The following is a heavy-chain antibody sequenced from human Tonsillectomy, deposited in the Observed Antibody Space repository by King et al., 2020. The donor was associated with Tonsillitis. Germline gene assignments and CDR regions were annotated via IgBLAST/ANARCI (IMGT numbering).Heavy chain of an antibody. Sequence: VQLVESGAEVKKPGASVKVSCKASGYTFTNYYMHWVRQAPGQGREWMGLINPSGGSTVYAQKFQGRVTMTRDTSTSTVYMELSSLRSEDTAMYYCARDQIEVVGIHYFDYWGQGTLVTVSS. D-gene: IGHD6-19*01. V-gene: IGHV1-46*01. J-gene: IGHJ4*02. CDR1: GYTFTNYY. CDR3: ARDQIEVVGIHYFDY. CDR2: INPSGGST.